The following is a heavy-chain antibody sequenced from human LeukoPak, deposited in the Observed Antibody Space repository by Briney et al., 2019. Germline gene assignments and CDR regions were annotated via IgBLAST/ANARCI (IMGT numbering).Heavy chain of an antibody. J-gene: IGHJ4*02. CDR1: GFTFSNYK. CDR2: IKTDGSST. V-gene: IGHV3-74*01. D-gene: IGHD1-7*01. CDR3: ARGRELLNPFDY. Sequence: GGSLRLSCAASGFTFSNYKMNWVRQAPGKGLVWVSGIKTDGSSTSYADSVKGRFTISRDNAKNMLYLQMNSLRAEDTAVYYYARGRELLNPFDYWGQGTLVTVSS.